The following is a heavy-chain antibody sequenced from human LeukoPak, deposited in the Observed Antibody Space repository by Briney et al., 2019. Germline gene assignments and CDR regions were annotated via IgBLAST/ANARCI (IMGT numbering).Heavy chain of an antibody. CDR1: GFTFSSYW. J-gene: IGHJ6*03. D-gene: IGHD2-2*02. CDR3: ARDWKDIVVVPAAIRDYYYMDV. V-gene: IGHV3-74*01. CDR2: INTDGSST. Sequence: GGSLRLSCAASGFTFSSYWMHWVRQAPGKGLVWVSRINTDGSSTSYADSAKGRFTISRDNAKNTLYLQMNSLRAEDTAVYYCARDWKDIVVVPAAIRDYYYMDVWGKGTTVTVSS.